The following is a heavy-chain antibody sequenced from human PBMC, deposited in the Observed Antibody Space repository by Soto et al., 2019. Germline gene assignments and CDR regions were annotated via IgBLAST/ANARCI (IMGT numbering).Heavy chain of an antibody. CDR3: ARVVYGDSSNWYFDL. D-gene: IGHD4-17*01. V-gene: IGHV1-69*13. CDR1: GDSCANFA. Sequence: ASVKVSCKAAGDSCANFAMSWVRQAHGQGLEWMGGIIPIFGTANYAQKFQGRVTIIADESTCTTYMDLSSLRSEDTAIYFCARVVYGDSSNWYFDLWGRGTLVTVSS. J-gene: IGHJ2*01. CDR2: IIPIFGTA.